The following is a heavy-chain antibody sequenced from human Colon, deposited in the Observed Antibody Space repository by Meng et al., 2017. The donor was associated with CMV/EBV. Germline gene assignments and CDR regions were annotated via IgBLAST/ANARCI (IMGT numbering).Heavy chain of an antibody. CDR1: GYTFTNYG. CDR2: ISAYTGDT. CDR3: VRESQSGSYIYLQH. V-gene: IGHV1-18*01. D-gene: IGHD1-26*01. J-gene: IGHJ1*01. Sequence: QVQLVQFGAEVKKPGASVKVSCKASGYTFTNYGISWVRQAPGQGLEWMGWISAYTGDTYYAQKFQGRVTMTTDTSTSTAYMELRRLRSDDTAVYYCVRESQSGSYIYLQHWGQGTLVTVSS.